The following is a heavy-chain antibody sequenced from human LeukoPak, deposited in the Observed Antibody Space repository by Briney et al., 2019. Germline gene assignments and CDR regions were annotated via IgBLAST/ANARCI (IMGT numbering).Heavy chain of an antibody. V-gene: IGHV3-23*01. J-gene: IGHJ4*02. D-gene: IGHD3-16*01. CDR2: ISGSASST. Sequence: GGSLRLSCTASGFTFSSYWMSWVRQAPGKGLEWVSAISGSASSTYHADSVKGRFTISRDNSKNTLYLQMNSLRAEDTAVYYCAREERGSQYYFDYWGQGTLVTVSS. CDR1: GFTFSSYW. CDR3: AREERGSQYYFDY.